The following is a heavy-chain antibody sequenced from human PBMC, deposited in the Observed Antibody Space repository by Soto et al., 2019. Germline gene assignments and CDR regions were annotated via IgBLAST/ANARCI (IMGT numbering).Heavy chain of an antibody. V-gene: IGHV4-30-2*01. CDR3: ARETTIFGPMDV. CDR2: IYHSGST. J-gene: IGHJ6*02. D-gene: IGHD3-3*01. Sequence: SETLSLTCAVSGGSISSGGYSWSWIRQPPGKGLEWIGYIYHSGSTYYNPSLKSRVTISVDRSKNQFSLKLSSVTAADTAVYYCARETTIFGPMDVWGQGTTVTVS. CDR1: GGSISSGGYS.